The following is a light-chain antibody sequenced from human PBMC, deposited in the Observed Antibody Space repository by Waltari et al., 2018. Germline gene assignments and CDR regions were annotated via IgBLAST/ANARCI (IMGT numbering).Light chain of an antibody. CDR1: SSNNSAGYD. CDR2: GDT. J-gene: IGLJ2*01. CDR3: QSYDSGLGGGV. Sequence: SVLTQPPSVSGAPGPRVTSSCPGLSSNNSAGYDLPSYQQLPGTAPQLLICGDTNGPSGVPDRFSGSKSGTSPSLAITGLQAEDEADYYCQSYDSGLGGGVFGGGTKLTVL. V-gene: IGLV1-40*01.